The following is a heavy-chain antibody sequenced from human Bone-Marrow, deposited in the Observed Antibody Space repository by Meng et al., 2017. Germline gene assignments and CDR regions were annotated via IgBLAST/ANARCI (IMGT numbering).Heavy chain of an antibody. Sequence: QGQLVQSGAEVKKPGASVKCSCKASGYTFTSYDINWVRQATGQGLEWMGGIIPIFGTANYAQKFQGRVTITADESTSTAYMELSSLRSEDTAVYYCARIPFRRIQGSFWFDPWGQGTLVTVSS. V-gene: IGHV1-69*01. CDR2: IIPIFGTA. CDR1: GYTFTSYD. CDR3: ARIPFRRIQGSFWFDP. J-gene: IGHJ5*02. D-gene: IGHD5-18*01.